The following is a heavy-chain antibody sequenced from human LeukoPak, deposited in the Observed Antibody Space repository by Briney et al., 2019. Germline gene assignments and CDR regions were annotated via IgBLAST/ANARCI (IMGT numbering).Heavy chain of an antibody. V-gene: IGHV3-23*01. CDR1: GFTFSSYG. CDR3: AKTGGSYNTMIDY. J-gene: IGHJ4*02. CDR2: ISGSGGST. D-gene: IGHD1-26*01. Sequence: GGSLRLSCAASGFTFSSYGMSWVRQAPGKGLEWVSAISGSGGSTYYTDSVKGRFTISRDNPKNTLYLQMNSLRAEDTAVYYCAKTGGSYNTMIDYWGQGTLVTVSS.